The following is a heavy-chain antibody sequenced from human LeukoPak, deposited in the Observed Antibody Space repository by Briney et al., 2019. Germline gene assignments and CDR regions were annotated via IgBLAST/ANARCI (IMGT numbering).Heavy chain of an antibody. CDR2: ISAYNGNT. V-gene: IGHV1-18*04. CDR3: ARDRHSAGSVRTDEVHDY. Sequence: ASVKVSCKASGYTFTGYYMHWVRQAPGQGLEWMGWISAYNGNTNYAQKLQGRVTMTTDTSTSTAYMELRSLRSDDTAVYYCARDRHSAGSVRTDEVHDYWGQGTLVTVSS. J-gene: IGHJ4*02. CDR1: GYTFTGYY. D-gene: IGHD2-8*02.